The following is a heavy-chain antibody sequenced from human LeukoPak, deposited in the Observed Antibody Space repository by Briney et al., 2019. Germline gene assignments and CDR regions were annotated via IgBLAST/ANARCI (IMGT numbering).Heavy chain of an antibody. Sequence: SETLSLTCTVSGYSISSDYYWGWIRQPPGKGLEWIGSIYYSGSTYYNPSLKSRVTISVDTSKIQISLKLNSVTAADTAVYYCARLRDYYYNYMDVWGKGTTVTISS. CDR3: ARLRDYYYNYMDV. J-gene: IGHJ6*03. V-gene: IGHV4-38-2*02. CDR1: GYSISSDYY. CDR2: IYYSGST.